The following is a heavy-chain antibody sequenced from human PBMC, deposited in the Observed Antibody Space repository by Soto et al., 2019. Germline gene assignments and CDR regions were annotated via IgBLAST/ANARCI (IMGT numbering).Heavy chain of an antibody. CDR2: ISYDGSSK. V-gene: IGHV3-30*18. J-gene: IGHJ4*02. D-gene: IGHD2-15*01. Sequence: GGSLRLSCAASGFTFSSYGMHWVRQAPGKGLEWVAVISYDGSSKYYADSVKGRFTISRDNSKNTLYLQMNSLRAEDTAVYYCEKDLDGSGAFDFWGQGTLVTVSS. CDR3: EKDLDGSGAFDF. CDR1: GFTFSSYG.